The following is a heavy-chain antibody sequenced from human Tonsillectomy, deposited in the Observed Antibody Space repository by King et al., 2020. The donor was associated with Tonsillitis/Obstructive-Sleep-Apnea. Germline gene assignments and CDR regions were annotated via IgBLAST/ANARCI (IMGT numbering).Heavy chain of an antibody. CDR3: ARYQDTLRFLEWLYYYYMDV. V-gene: IGHV3-30*04. J-gene: IGHJ6*03. D-gene: IGHD3-3*01. Sequence: VQLVESGGGVVQPGRSLRLSCAASGFTFISYAMHWVRQAPGKGLEWVALISYDGSNKYYADSVKGRFTISSDNSKDTLYLQMNSLRAEDTAVYYCARYQDTLRFLEWLYYYYMDVWGKGTTVTVSS. CDR2: ISYDGSNK. CDR1: GFTFISYA.